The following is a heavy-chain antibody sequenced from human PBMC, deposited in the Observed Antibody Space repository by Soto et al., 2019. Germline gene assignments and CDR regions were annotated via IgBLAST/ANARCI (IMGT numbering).Heavy chain of an antibody. CDR2: IFPSGDS. V-gene: IGHV4-4*07. J-gene: IGHJ4*02. Sequence: QVLLQESGPGLVKPSETLSLTCTVSGGSISSLYWAWIRQPAGKGLEWIGRIFPSGDSNYNPSLTSRVYMSLDTSKNQFSLTVSSVTAADTAVYYCARASRCKSEYECFAWLDFWGQGILVTVSS. CDR3: ARASRCKSEYECFAWLDF. CDR1: GGSISSLY. D-gene: IGHD6-6*01.